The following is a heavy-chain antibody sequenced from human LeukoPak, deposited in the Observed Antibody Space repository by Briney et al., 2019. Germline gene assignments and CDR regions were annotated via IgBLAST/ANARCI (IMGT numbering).Heavy chain of an antibody. Sequence: PSETLSLTCAVYGGSFSGYYWSWIRQPPGKGLEWIGEINHSGSTNYNPSLKSRVTISVDTSKNQFSLKLTSLTAADTAVYYCARCSRRGWYWDYWGQGTLVTVSS. J-gene: IGHJ4*02. CDR3: ARCSRRGWYWDY. V-gene: IGHV4-34*01. D-gene: IGHD6-19*01. CDR1: GGSFSGYY. CDR2: INHSGST.